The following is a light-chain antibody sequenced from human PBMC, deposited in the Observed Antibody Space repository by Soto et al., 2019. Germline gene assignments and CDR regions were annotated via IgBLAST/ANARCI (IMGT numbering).Light chain of an antibody. V-gene: IGKV3-11*01. CDR1: QSVSSY. CDR3: QQRSNCPLT. Sequence: EIVLTQSPATLSLSPGERATLSCRASQSVSSYLAWYQQKPGQAPRLLIYDASNRATDIPVRFSGSGSGTDFTLTISSLEPEDSAVYYCQQRSNCPLTFGGGTKVEIK. J-gene: IGKJ4*01. CDR2: DAS.